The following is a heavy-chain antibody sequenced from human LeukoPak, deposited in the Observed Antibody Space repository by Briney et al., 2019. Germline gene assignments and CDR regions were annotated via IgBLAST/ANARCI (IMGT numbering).Heavy chain of an antibody. CDR3: ARDGDSSSWYDY. CDR2: IIPIFGTA. D-gene: IGHD6-13*01. CDR1: GGTFSSYA. J-gene: IGHJ4*02. Sequence: ASVKVSCKASGGTFSSYAISWVRQAPGQGLEWMGGIIPIFGTANYAQKFQGRVTITTDESTSTAYMELSSLRSEDTAVYYCARDGDSSSWYDYWGQGTLVTVSS. V-gene: IGHV1-69*05.